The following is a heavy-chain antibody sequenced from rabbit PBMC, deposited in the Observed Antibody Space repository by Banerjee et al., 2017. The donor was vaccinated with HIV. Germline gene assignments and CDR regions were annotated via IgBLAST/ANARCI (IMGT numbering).Heavy chain of an antibody. J-gene: IGHJ4*01. Sequence: QSLEESGGDLVKPEGSLTLTCTASGFSFSNKAVMCWVRQAPGKGLEWIACINAVTGKSVYASWAKGRFTMSRTSSTTVTLQMTSLTAADTATYFCARDLVAVIGWNFNLWGQGTLVTDS. V-gene: IGHV1S40*01. D-gene: IGHD1-1*01. CDR2: INAVTGKS. CDR3: ARDLVAVIGWNFNL. CDR1: GFSFSNKAV.